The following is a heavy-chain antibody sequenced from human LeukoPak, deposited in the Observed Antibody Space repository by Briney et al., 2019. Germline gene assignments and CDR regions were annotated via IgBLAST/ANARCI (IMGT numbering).Heavy chain of an antibody. D-gene: IGHD4-17*01. CDR1: GGTFSGYW. CDR2: IHSDGSSH. CDR3: ARDPKYGDLDY. Sequence: GGALRLSCAAFGGTFSGYWRNGFGQAPGKGLVWVSGIHSDGSSHSYADSVKGRFTISSDNAKNTLYLQMNSLRVEDTAVYYCARDPKYGDLDYWGQGTLVTVSS. V-gene: IGHV3-74*01. J-gene: IGHJ4*02.